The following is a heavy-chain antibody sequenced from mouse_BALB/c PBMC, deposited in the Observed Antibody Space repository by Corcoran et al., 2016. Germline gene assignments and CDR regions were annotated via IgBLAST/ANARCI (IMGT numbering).Heavy chain of an antibody. J-gene: IGHJ3*01. V-gene: IGHV8-12*01. D-gene: IGHD2-3*01. CDR3: ARSDYDGFWFAY. Sequence: QVTLKESGPGILQPSQTLSLTCYFSGFSLSTSGMGVSWIRQPSGKGLEWLAHIYWDDDKRYNPSLQSRLTITKDTSRNQVFLKITSVDTADTATYYCARSDYDGFWFAYWGQGTLVTVSA. CDR1: GFSLSTSGMG. CDR2: IYWDDDK.